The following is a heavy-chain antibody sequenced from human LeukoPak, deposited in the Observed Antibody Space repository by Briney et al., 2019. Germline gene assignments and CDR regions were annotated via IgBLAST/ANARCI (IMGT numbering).Heavy chain of an antibody. CDR2: IYYSGST. CDR1: GGSISSSSYY. Sequence: SETLSLTCTVSGGSISSSSYYWGWIRQPPGKGLEWIGSIYYSGSTYYNPSLKSRVTISVDTSKNQFSLNLSSVTAADTAVYYCARGRGSSWYYFDYWGQGTLVTVSS. V-gene: IGHV4-39*07. CDR3: ARGRGSSWYYFDY. J-gene: IGHJ4*02. D-gene: IGHD6-13*01.